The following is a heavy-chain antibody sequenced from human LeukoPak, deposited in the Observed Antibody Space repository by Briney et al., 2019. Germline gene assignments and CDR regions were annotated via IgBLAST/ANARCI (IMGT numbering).Heavy chain of an antibody. J-gene: IGHJ4*02. D-gene: IGHD1-26*01. CDR2: IHYSGST. CDR3: ARVSGSYWY. CDR1: GGSINNYY. Sequence: PSETLSLTCTVSGGSINNYYWNWIRQPPGKRLEWIGYIHYSGSTNYNPSLKSRVTISVDTSKNQFSLNLSSVTAADTAVYYCARVSGSYWYWGQGTLVTVSS. V-gene: IGHV4-59*08.